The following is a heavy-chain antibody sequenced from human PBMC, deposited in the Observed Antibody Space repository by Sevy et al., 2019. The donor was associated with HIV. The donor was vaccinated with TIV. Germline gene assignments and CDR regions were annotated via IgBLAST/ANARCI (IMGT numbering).Heavy chain of an antibody. CDR1: GDSVSTKSGA. J-gene: IGHJ4*02. CDR3: ASGTTDLGDY. Sequence: SQTLSLTCFISGDSVSTKSGAWNWIRQSPSRGLEWLGRTYYRSKWYNEYAVSVRSRVTINADTSKNQFSLQLNSVTPEDTAVYYCASGTTDLGDYWGQGTLVTVSS. V-gene: IGHV6-1*01. CDR2: TYYRSKWYN.